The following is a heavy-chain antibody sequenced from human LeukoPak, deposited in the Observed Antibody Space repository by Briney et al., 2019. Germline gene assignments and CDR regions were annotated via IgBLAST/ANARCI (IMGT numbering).Heavy chain of an antibody. CDR3: ASAREPVEGDY. CDR2: ITAYNGNT. J-gene: IGHJ4*02. Sequence: ASVKVSCTASGYTFTSYGFSLVRQAPGQGLEWMGWITAYNGNTNYAQKFQGRVTMTTDTSTSTVYRELRSLRSDDTAVYYCASAREPVEGDYWGQGNLFTVSS. V-gene: IGHV1-18*01. CDR1: GYTFTSYG. D-gene: IGHD1-14*01.